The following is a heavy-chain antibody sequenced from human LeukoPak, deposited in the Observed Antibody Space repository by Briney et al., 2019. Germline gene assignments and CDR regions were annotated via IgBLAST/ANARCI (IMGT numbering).Heavy chain of an antibody. Sequence: ASVKVSCKASGYTFTSYDINWVRQATGQGLEWMGWMNPNSGNTGYAQKFQGRVTMTRNTSISTAYMELSSLRSEDTAVYYCVRSSYSNYVFDDYWGQGTLVTVSS. J-gene: IGHJ4*02. D-gene: IGHD4-4*01. CDR3: VRSSYSNYVFDDY. V-gene: IGHV1-8*01. CDR2: MNPNSGNT. CDR1: GYTFTSYD.